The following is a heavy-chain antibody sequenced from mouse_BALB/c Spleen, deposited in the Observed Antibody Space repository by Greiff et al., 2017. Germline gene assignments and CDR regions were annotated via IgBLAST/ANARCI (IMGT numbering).Heavy chain of an antibody. CDR3: ARNDGYFAY. Sequence: VKVVESGPGLVQPSQSLSITCTVSGFSLTSYGVHWVRQSPGKGLEWLGVIWSGGSTDYNAAFISRLSISKDNSKSQVFFKMNSLQANDTAIYYCARNDGYFAYWGQGTLVTVSA. J-gene: IGHJ3*01. CDR1: GFSLTSYG. D-gene: IGHD2-3*01. CDR2: IWSGGST. V-gene: IGHV2-2*02.